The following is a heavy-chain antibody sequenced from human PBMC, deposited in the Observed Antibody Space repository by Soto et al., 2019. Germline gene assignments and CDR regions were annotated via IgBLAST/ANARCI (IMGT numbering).Heavy chain of an antibody. CDR2: IYYSGNT. J-gene: IGHJ4*02. CDR1: GGSTSSDNY. V-gene: IGHV4-30-4*01. CDR3: AREGGESSDGLYYFDS. D-gene: IGHD3-16*01. Sequence: SQTLSLTCTVSGGSTSSDNYWSWIRQPPGKGLEWIGHIYYSGNTDYNPSLKSRLAISIDTSKNQFSLKLSSVTAAETAVYFCAREGGESSDGLYYFDSWGQGSLVTSPQ.